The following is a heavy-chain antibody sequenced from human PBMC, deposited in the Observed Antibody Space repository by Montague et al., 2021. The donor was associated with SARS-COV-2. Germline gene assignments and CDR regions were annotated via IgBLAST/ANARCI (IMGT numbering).Heavy chain of an antibody. CDR1: GYSISSGYY. Sequence: SETLSLTCIVSGYSISSGYYWGWVRQPPGKGLEWLGFIEYSGSTYYNPSLKTRVTMSLDTSKNQFSLKLTSVIAADTALYYCARDITLGMDVWGRGTTVTVSS. J-gene: IGHJ6*02. V-gene: IGHV4-38-2*02. CDR2: IEYSGST. CDR3: ARDITLGMDV.